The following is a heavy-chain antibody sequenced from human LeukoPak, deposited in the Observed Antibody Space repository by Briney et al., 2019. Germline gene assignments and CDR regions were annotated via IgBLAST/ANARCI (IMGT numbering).Heavy chain of an antibody. CDR1: GLTFSNYA. CDR3: AKDPYGDFVGAFDS. V-gene: IGHV3-23*01. CDR2: ITAGGGT. D-gene: IGHD2-21*02. Sequence: GGSLRLSCAASGLTFSNYAMTWVRQAPGKGLEWVSSITAGGGTSYTDSVKGRFTVYRDNSKNTLSLQMNSLRAGDTALYYCAKDPYGDFVGAFDSWGQGTMVTVSS. J-gene: IGHJ3*01.